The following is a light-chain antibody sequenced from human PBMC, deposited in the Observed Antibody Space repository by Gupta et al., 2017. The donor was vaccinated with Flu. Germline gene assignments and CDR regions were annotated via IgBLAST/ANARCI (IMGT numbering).Light chain of an antibody. CDR3: NSYTSTSTCV. V-gene: IGLV2-14*01. CDR1: SSDVGAYNY. CDR2: EVS. J-gene: IGLJ1*01. Sequence: QSALTQPASVSGSPGQSITISCTGTSSDVGAYNYVSWYQQHPGKAPKRIIYEVSNRPSGLSNRFSGSKAGNTASLTISGLQAEDEADYYCNSYTSTSTCVFGPGTKVNVL.